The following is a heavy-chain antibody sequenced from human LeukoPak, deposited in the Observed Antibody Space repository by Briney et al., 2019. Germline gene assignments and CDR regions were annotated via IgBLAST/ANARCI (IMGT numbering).Heavy chain of an antibody. D-gene: IGHD3-22*01. V-gene: IGHV4-39*01. CDR3: ARLGKYYYDSSGYYPPVYYFDY. Sequence: PSETLSLTCTVSGGSISSSSYYWGWIRQPPGKGLEWIGSIYYSGSTYYNPSLKSRVTISVDTSKNQFSLKLSSVTAADTAVYYCARLGKYYYDSSGYYPPVYYFDYWGQGTLVTASS. J-gene: IGHJ4*02. CDR1: GGSISSSSYY. CDR2: IYYSGST.